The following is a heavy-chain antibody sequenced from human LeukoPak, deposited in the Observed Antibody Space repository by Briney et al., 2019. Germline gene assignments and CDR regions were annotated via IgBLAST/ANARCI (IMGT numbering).Heavy chain of an antibody. CDR2: IYYSGST. CDR3: ARATTVTTRGNAFDI. V-gene: IGHV4-59*01. Sequence: SETLSLTCTVSGGSISSYYWSWIRQPPGKGLEWIGYIYYSGSTNYNPSLKSRVTISVDTSKNQFSLKLSSVTAADTAVHYCARATTVTTRGNAFDIWGQGTMVTVSS. J-gene: IGHJ3*02. D-gene: IGHD4-11*01. CDR1: GGSISSYY.